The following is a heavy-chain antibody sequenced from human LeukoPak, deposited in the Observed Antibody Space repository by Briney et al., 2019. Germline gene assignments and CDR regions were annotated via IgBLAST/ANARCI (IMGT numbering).Heavy chain of an antibody. Sequence: ASGKASCKALGYTFTTYDINGVRQSTGQGREWMGWVNPNTGNTGYAQKFQGRVTMTRNTSISTAYMELSSLRSEDTAVYYCARGRRGVVVPAASNYYYYMDVWGKGTTVTVSS. CDR1: GYTFTTYD. CDR2: VNPNTGNT. J-gene: IGHJ6*03. CDR3: ARGRRGVVVPAASNYYYYMDV. V-gene: IGHV1-8*01. D-gene: IGHD2-2*01.